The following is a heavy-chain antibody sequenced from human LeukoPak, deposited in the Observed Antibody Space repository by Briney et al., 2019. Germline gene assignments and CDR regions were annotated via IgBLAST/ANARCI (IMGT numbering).Heavy chain of an antibody. D-gene: IGHD3-10*01. CDR1: GFTFSNAW. Sequence: TGGSLRLSCAASGFTFSNAWMSWVRQAPGKGLEWVGRIKSKTDGGTTDYAAPVKGRYTISRDDSKNTLYLQMNSLKTEDTAVYYCTTATARYYYGSGGDYWGQGTLVTVSS. J-gene: IGHJ4*02. CDR2: IKSKTDGGTT. V-gene: IGHV3-15*01. CDR3: TTATARYYYGSGGDY.